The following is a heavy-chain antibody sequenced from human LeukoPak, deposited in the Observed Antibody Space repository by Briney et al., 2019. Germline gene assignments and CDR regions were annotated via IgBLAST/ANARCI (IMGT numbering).Heavy chain of an antibody. D-gene: IGHD2-15*01. CDR2: ISVYNGNT. J-gene: IGHJ1*01. V-gene: IGHV1-18*01. CDR1: GYTFTSYG. CDR3: ARGYCSGGSCYSAEYFQH. Sequence: ASVKVSCKASGYTFTSYGISWVRQAPGQGLEWMGWISVYNGNTNYAQKFQGRVTMTRDTSISTAYMELSRLRSDDTAVYYCARGYCSGGSCYSAEYFQHWGQGTLVTVSS.